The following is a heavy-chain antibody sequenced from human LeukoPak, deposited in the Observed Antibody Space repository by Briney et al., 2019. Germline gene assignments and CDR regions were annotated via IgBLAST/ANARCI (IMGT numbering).Heavy chain of an antibody. V-gene: IGHV3-33*01. J-gene: IGHJ4*02. CDR1: GFTFSSYG. D-gene: IGHD4-11*01. Sequence: PGGSLRLSCAASGFTFSSYGMHWVRQAPGKGLEWVAVIWYDGSNKYYAESVKGRFTISRDNSKNTVYLQMNSLRVEDTAVYYCARSTTMLIDYWGQGTLVTASS. CDR3: ARSTTMLIDY. CDR2: IWYDGSNK.